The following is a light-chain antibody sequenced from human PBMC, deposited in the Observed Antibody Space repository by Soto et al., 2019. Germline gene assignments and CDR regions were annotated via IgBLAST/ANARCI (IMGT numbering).Light chain of an antibody. Sequence: EIVLTHSPATLSLSPCERATLSSRASQSVSSYLAWYQQKPGQAPRLLIYDASTRATGIPARFSGSGSGTDFTLTITSLEPEDFAVYYCQQRSNWPPTFGQGTKVDIK. CDR2: DAS. V-gene: IGKV3-11*01. CDR1: QSVSSY. J-gene: IGKJ1*01. CDR3: QQRSNWPPT.